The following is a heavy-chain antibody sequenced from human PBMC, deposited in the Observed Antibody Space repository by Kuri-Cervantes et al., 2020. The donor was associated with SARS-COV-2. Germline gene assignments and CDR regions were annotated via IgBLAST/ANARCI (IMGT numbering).Heavy chain of an antibody. CDR3: ARGSPYGDYGDGSYYYYMDV. CDR2: IYTSGST. Sequence: SETLSLTCTVSGGSLSSSTYYWGWIRQSPGKGLEWIGRIYTSGSTNYNPSLKSRVTMSVDTSKNQFSLKLSSVTAADTAVYYCARGSPYGDYGDGSYYYYMDVWGKGTTVTVSS. CDR1: GGSLSSSTYY. J-gene: IGHJ6*03. D-gene: IGHD4-17*01. V-gene: IGHV4-39*07.